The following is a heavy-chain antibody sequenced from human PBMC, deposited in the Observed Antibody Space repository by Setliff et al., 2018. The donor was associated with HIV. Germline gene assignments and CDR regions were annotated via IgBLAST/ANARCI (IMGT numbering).Heavy chain of an antibody. V-gene: IGHV1-2*02. CDR2: ISPHSGGT. D-gene: IGHD1-1*01. J-gene: IGHJ4*02. CDR1: GYSFTDYF. Sequence: ASVKVSCKASGYSFTDYFIHWVRQAPGRGLEWMGWISPHSGGTRTTRTFRGRVTMTRDTSINTAYMELSGVRSDDTAVYFCTRQLSNSFDYWGQGTLVTVSS. CDR3: TRQLSNSFDY.